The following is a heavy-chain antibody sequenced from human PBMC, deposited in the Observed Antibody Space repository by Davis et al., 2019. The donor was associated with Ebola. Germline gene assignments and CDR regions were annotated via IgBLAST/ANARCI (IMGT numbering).Heavy chain of an antibody. Sequence: GESLKISCAASGFTFSSYAMSWVRQAPGKGLEWVSAISGSGGSTYYADSVKGRFTISRDNSKNTLYLQMNSLRAEDTAVYYCAKEPVYYYYYMDVWGKGTTVTVSS. J-gene: IGHJ6*03. V-gene: IGHV3-23*01. CDR2: ISGSGGST. CDR3: AKEPVYYYYYMDV. CDR1: GFTFSSYA.